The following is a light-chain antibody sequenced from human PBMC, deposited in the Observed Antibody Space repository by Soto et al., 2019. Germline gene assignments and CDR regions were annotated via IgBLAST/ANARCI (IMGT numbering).Light chain of an antibody. V-gene: IGKV3-15*01. CDR1: QSVSSN. CDR3: QQYNNWPV. CDR2: AAS. J-gene: IGKJ1*01. Sequence: EIVMTQSPATLSVSPGERATLSCRASQSVSSNLAWYQQKPGQAPRLLIYAASTRATGIPARFSGSGSGTEFTLIISSLQSVDFAVYYCQQYNNWPVFGQGTKVEIK.